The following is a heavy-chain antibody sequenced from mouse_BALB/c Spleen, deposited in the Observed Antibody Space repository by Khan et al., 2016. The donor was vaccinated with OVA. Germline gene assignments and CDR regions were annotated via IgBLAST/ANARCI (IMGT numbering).Heavy chain of an antibody. J-gene: IGHJ3*01. CDR3: TRCPFHYYVYGFAY. CDR1: GYTFTDYE. D-gene: IGHD1-2*01. CDR2: LHPGSGGT. Sequence: VQLQQSGAELVRPGASVKLSCKALGYTFTDYEIHWVKQTPVHGLEWIGALHPGSGGTAYNQKFKGKATLTADKSSSTAYMELSSLTSEDSAVDSCTRCPFHYYVYGFAYWGQGTLVTVSA. V-gene: IGHV1-15*01.